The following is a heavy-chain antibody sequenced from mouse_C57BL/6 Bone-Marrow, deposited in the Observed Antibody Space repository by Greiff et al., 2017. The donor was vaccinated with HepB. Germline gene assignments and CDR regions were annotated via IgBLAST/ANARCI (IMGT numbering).Heavy chain of an antibody. V-gene: IGHV1-26*01. D-gene: IGHD1-1*01. Sequence: EVQLQQSGPELVKPGASVKISCKASGYTFTDYYMNWVKQSHGKSLEWIGDINPNNGGTSYNQKFKGKATLTVDKSSSTAYMELRSLTSEDSAVYYCARSYYYGSSYTSYWYFDVWGTGTTVTVSS. CDR3: ARSYYYGSSYTSYWYFDV. CDR1: GYTFTDYY. CDR2: INPNNGGT. J-gene: IGHJ1*03.